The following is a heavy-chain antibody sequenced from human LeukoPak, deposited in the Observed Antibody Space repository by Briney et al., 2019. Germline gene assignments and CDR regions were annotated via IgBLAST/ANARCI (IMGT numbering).Heavy chain of an antibody. D-gene: IGHD3-22*01. J-gene: IGHJ4*02. CDR2: ISGSGGST. Sequence: PGGSLRLSCAASGFTFSTYAMSWVRQAPGKGLEWVSTISGSGGSTYYADSVKGRFTISRDNSKNTLYLQMNSLRAEDTAVYYCANTYYYDGSGYYPFDYWGQGTLVTVSS. V-gene: IGHV3-23*01. CDR3: ANTYYYDGSGYYPFDY. CDR1: GFTFSTYA.